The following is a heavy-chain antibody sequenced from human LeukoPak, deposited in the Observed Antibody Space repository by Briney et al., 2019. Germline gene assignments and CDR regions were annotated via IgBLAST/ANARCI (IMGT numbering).Heavy chain of an antibody. V-gene: IGHV3-7*01. J-gene: IGHJ6*02. CDR2: IKQDGSEK. CDR3: ARPGSGSYDEASYYYYYGMDV. CDR1: GFTFSSYW. Sequence: GGSLRLSCAASGFTFSSYWMSWVRQAPGKGLEWVANIKQDGSEKYYVDSVKGRFTISRDNAKNSLYLQMNSLRAEDTAVYYCARPGSGSYDEASYYYYYGMDVWGQGTTVTVSS. D-gene: IGHD3-10*01.